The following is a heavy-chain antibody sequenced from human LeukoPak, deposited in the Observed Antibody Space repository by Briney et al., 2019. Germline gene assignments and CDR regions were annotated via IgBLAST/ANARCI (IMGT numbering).Heavy chain of an antibody. J-gene: IGHJ4*02. V-gene: IGHV3-30*04. CDR1: GFTFSSYA. D-gene: IGHD3-10*01. Sequence: QPGRSLRLSCAASGFTFSSYAMRWVRQAPGKGLEWVAVISYDGSNKYYADSVKGRFTISRDNSKNTLYLQMNSLRAEDTAVYYCASGHYYGSGSYPDYWGQGTLVTVSS. CDR3: ASGHYYGSGSYPDY. CDR2: ISYDGSNK.